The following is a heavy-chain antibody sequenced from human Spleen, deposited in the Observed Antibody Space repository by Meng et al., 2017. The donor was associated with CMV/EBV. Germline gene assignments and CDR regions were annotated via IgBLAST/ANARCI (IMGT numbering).Heavy chain of an antibody. V-gene: IGHV4-61*01. Sequence: SETLSLTCTVSGGSVYSGSYYWTWIRQPPGKGLEWVGYIYYSGSTNYNPSLKSRVTMSVDTSKNQFSLKLSSVTAADTAMYYCARDFSGGWFDPWGQGTLVTVSS. CDR1: GGSVYSGSYY. CDR2: IYYSGST. J-gene: IGHJ5*02. D-gene: IGHD3-16*01. CDR3: ARDFSGGWFDP.